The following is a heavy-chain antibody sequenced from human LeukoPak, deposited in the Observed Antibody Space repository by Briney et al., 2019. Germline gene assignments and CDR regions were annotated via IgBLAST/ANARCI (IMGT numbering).Heavy chain of an antibody. D-gene: IGHD3-9*01. CDR1: GGSISNYY. J-gene: IGHJ6*03. Sequence: PSETLSLTCTVSGGSISNYYWSWIRQPAGKGLEWIGRINTSGSTHYNSSLKSRVTMSVDSSKNQFSLKLRSVTAADTAVYYCARCLTKTYYYYYMDVWGKGTTVTASS. CDR2: INTSGST. CDR3: ARCLTKTYYYYYMDV. V-gene: IGHV4-4*07.